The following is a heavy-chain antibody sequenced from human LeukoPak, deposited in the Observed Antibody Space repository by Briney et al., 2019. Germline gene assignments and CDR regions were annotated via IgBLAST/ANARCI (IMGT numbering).Heavy chain of an antibody. V-gene: IGHV4-59*08. CDR2: MHYTGST. J-gene: IGHJ3*02. CDR3: ARHQWVPAFDI. CDR1: GESMSGFY. D-gene: IGHD1-26*01. Sequence: PLETLSLTCKVSGESMSGFYWNRIRQPPGKGLEWIGYMHYTGSTNYNPSLKSRVTISIDTSKNQFSLKLSSVTASDTAVYYCARHQWVPAFDIWGQGTMVTVSS.